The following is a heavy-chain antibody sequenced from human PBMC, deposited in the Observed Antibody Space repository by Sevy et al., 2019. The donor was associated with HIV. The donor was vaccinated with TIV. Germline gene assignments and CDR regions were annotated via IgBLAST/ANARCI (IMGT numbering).Heavy chain of an antibody. CDR3: AGEGTLITMLL. D-gene: IGHD3-10*02. Sequence: ASVKVSCKASGYTFNNFGISWVRQAPGQGLEWMGWINPHNGNTKYAQKLQDRVTMTTDKSTSTAYMELGSLRSDDTAVYYCAGEGTLITMLLWGQGTLVTVSS. CDR1: GYTFNNFG. V-gene: IGHV1-18*01. CDR2: INPHNGNT. J-gene: IGHJ4*02.